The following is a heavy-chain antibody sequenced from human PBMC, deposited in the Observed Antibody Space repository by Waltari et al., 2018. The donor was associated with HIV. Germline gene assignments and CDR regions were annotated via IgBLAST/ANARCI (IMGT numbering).Heavy chain of an antibody. CDR2: IFPSGSGT. D-gene: IGHD1-26*01. Sequence: VDRVQSGAEGKQPGDAVKISCKPCGITVTVYYMHWVRQAPGQGLEWMVMIFPSGSGTDYAENFRDRLSLTMDTSTGTIFMELSNLRPDDTALYYCARGGLGDLLQFVDEWGQGTLVTVSS. V-gene: IGHV1-46*01. CDR1: GITVTVYY. CDR3: ARGGLGDLLQFVDE. J-gene: IGHJ4*02.